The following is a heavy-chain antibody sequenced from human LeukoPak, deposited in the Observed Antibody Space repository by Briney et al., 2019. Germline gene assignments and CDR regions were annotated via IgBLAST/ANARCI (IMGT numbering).Heavy chain of an antibody. CDR3: ARDPYRIAVAGRLDY. CDR1: GFTFSDYY. D-gene: IGHD6-19*01. CDR2: ISSSGSTI. J-gene: IGHJ4*02. Sequence: GGSLRLSCAASGFTFSDYYMSWIRQAPGKGLEWVSYISSSGSTIYYADSVKGRFTISRDNAKNSLYLQMNSLRAEDTAVYYCARDPYRIAVAGRLDYWGQGTLVTVSS. V-gene: IGHV3-11*01.